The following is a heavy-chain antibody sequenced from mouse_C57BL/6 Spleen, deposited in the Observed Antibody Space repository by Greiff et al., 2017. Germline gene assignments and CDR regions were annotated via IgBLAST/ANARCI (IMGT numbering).Heavy chain of an antibody. D-gene: IGHD1-2*01. J-gene: IGHJ3*01. CDR1: GFSLTSYG. V-gene: IGHV2-2*01. Sequence: QVQLQQPGPGLVQPSQSLSITCTASGFSLTSYGVPWVRQSPGKGLEWLGWIGRGGSTAYNAAFISRLSISKDNSKSQVFFKMNSLQAYDTAIYDSARNHGPKGFAYWGQGTLVTVSA. CDR2: IGRGGST. CDR3: ARNHGPKGFAY.